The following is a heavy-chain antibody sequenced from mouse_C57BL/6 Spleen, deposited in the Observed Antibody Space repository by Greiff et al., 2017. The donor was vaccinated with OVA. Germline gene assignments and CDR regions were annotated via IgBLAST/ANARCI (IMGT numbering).Heavy chain of an antibody. CDR1: GFTFSSYA. CDR3: AREEELRYVDY. D-gene: IGHD1-1*01. CDR2: ISDGGSYT. J-gene: IGHJ2*01. V-gene: IGHV5-4*01. Sequence: EVQGVESGGGLVKPGGSLKLSCAASGFTFSSYAMSWVRQTPEKRLEWVATISDGGSYTYYPDNVKGRFTISRDNAKNNLYLQMSHLKSEDTAMYYCAREEELRYVDYWGQGTTLTVSS.